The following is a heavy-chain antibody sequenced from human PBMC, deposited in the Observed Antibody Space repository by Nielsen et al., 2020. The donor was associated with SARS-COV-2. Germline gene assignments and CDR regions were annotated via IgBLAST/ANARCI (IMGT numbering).Heavy chain of an antibody. CDR1: GFIVSSKY. D-gene: IGHD3-10*01. J-gene: IGHJ3*01. Sequence: GGSLRLSCAASGFIVSSKYMNWVRQAPGKGLEWVSVFYSGGTTLYADSVKGRFTISRDNSKNTLYVQMNSLRVEDTAVYFCTGNRRSIFSYSSPGDAFDFWGQGTKVRVSP. V-gene: IGHV3-53*01. CDR3: TGNRRSIFSYSSPGDAFDF. CDR2: FYSGGTT.